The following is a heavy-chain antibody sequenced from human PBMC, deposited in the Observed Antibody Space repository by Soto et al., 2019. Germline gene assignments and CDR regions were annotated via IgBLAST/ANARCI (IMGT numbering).Heavy chain of an antibody. D-gene: IGHD3-10*01. J-gene: IGHJ4*02. CDR2: IYHSGSS. CDR1: GGSFNDYY. CDR3: AATYGSGRLYYFDY. V-gene: IGHV4-59*08. Sequence: PSETLSLTCAVYGGSFNDYYWSWIRQPPGKGLEWIGYIYHSGSSNYNPSLKSRVTILLDTSKNQLSLKLSSVTAADTAVYYCAATYGSGRLYYFDYWGQGTLVTVS.